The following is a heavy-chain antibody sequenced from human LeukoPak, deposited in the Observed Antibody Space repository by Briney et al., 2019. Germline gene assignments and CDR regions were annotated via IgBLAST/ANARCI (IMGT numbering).Heavy chain of an antibody. V-gene: IGHV3-48*01. D-gene: IGHD5-18*01. CDR3: ARDLSGITGCTYGRGIDY. CDR1: GFTFSTYS. CDR2: ISGTSNTI. J-gene: IGHJ4*02. Sequence: GGSLRLSCVASGFTFSTYSMNWVRQAPGKGLEWVSYISGTSNTIYYADSVKGRFTISRDNAKNSLYLQVNSLRAEDTAIYYCARDLSGITGCTYGRGIDYWGQGTLVTVSS.